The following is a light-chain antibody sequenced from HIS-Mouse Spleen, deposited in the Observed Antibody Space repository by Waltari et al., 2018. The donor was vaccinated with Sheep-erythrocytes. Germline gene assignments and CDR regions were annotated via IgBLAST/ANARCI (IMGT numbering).Light chain of an antibody. Sequence: AIRMTQSQSSFSASTGDRVTITCRASQGISSYLAWYQQKPGKDPKLLIYAASTLQSGVPSGFSGSGSGTDFTLTISCLQSEDFATYYCQQYYSYPPTFGQGTKVEIK. V-gene: IGKV1-8*01. J-gene: IGKJ1*01. CDR2: AAS. CDR1: QGISSY. CDR3: QQYYSYPPT.